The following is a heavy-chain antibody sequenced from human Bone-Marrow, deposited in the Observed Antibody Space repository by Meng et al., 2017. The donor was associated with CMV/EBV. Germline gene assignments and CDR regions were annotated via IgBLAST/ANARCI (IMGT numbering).Heavy chain of an antibody. Sequence: GGSLRLSCAASGFTFSSYGMHWVRQAPGRGLEWVAFIRYDGSNKYYADSVKGRFTISRDNSKNTLYLQMNSLRAEDTAVYYCAKDAVPAGRGVLDYWGQGTLVTVSS. CDR3: AKDAVPAGRGVLDY. CDR2: IRYDGSNK. V-gene: IGHV3-30*02. CDR1: GFTFSSYG. D-gene: IGHD2-2*01. J-gene: IGHJ4*02.